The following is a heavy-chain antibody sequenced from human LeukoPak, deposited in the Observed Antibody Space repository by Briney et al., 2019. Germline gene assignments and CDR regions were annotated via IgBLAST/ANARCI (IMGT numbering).Heavy chain of an antibody. Sequence: KPSETLSLRCTVSGYSIRSGFQWGWIRQSPGKGLEWIGYIYYSGSTNDNPTLKSRVIISVDTSKNQFSLKLSSVTAADTAVYYCARGSGVTIFGVAADYYYYYMDVWGKGTTVTVSS. J-gene: IGHJ6*03. D-gene: IGHD3-3*01. CDR2: IYYSGST. CDR1: GYSIRSGFQ. CDR3: ARGSGVTIFGVAADYYYYYMDV. V-gene: IGHV4-61*01.